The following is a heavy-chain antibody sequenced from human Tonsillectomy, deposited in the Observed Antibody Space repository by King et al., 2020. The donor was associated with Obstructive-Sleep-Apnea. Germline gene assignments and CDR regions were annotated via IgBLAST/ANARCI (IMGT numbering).Heavy chain of an antibody. CDR3: ARAPFIWTDYEQSWYFDL. CDR1: GFTVSSNY. D-gene: IGHD3/OR15-3a*01. CDR2: IYSGGST. Sequence: VQLVESGGGLGQPGGALRLSCAASGFTVSSNYMCWVRQASGKGLEWVSVIYSGGSTYYAHSVKGRFTISRDNSKDTLYLQMNSLRAEDTAVYYCARAPFIWTDYEQSWYFDLWGRGTLVTVSS. V-gene: IGHV3-66*01. J-gene: IGHJ2*01.